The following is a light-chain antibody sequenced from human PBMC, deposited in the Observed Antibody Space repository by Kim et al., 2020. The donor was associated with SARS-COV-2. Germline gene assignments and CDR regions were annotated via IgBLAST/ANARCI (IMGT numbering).Light chain of an antibody. V-gene: IGKV1-27*01. J-gene: IGKJ1*01. Sequence: ASVGDRVTITCRASQGISTHLAWYHQKPGKVPTLLIYATSALESGVPSRFSGSGSGTDVTLTISSLQPEDAGTYYCQKYSSAPWTFGPGTKVDIK. CDR3: QKYSSAPWT. CDR2: ATS. CDR1: QGISTH.